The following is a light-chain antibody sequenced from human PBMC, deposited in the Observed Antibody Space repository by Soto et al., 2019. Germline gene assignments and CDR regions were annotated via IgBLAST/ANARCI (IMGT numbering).Light chain of an antibody. V-gene: IGKV3-20*01. CDR3: QQYGSSPPT. CDR2: GAS. CDR1: KSVRSSY. J-gene: IGKJ1*01. Sequence: VVTEAXGTLTLYPEDXXXXXXXAIKSVRSSYLAWYQQKXGQASRLLIYGASXRANGIPDRFSGSGSATDFTLTISRLETEDFAVYYCQQYGSSPPTFGEGTKMDIK.